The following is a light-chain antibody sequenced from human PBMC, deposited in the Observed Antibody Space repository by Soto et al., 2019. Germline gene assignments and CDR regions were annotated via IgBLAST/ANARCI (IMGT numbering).Light chain of an antibody. CDR2: VNSGGSH. CDR1: SGHSNYA. J-gene: IGLJ7*01. Sequence: QLVLTQSPSASASLGASVKLTCTLSSGHSNYAIAWHQQQPEKGPRFLMKVNSGGSHIKGDGLPDRFSGSSSGAERYLFISSLQSEDEADYYCQNWCTDSASVVLGGGTQLTVL. CDR3: QNWCTDSASVV. V-gene: IGLV4-69*01.